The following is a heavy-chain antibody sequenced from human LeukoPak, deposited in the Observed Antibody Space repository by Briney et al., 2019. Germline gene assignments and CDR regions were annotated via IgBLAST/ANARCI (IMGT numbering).Heavy chain of an antibody. V-gene: IGHV5-51*01. CDR2: IYPGDSDT. CDR3: ARLIVGSSSTGWFDP. Sequence: PGESLKISCQSSGYTFTSYWIGWVRQMPGKGLQWMGIIYPGDSDTTYSPSFQGQVTISADKSISTAYLQWSGLKASDTAIYYCARLIVGSSSTGWFDPWGQGTLVTVSS. D-gene: IGHD6-6*01. J-gene: IGHJ5*02. CDR1: GYTFTSYW.